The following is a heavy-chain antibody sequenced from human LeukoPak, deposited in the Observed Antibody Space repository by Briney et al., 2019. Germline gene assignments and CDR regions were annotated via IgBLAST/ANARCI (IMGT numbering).Heavy chain of an antibody. CDR3: ARDTAVAGTWYFDL. D-gene: IGHD6-19*01. CDR2: IYYSGST. Sequence: SETLSLTCTVSGGSISSYYWSWIRQPPGKGLEWIGYIYYSGSTNYNPSLKSRVTISVDTSKNQFSLKLSSVTAADTAVYYRARDTAVAGTWYFDLWGRGTLVTVSS. J-gene: IGHJ2*01. V-gene: IGHV4-59*01. CDR1: GGSISSYY.